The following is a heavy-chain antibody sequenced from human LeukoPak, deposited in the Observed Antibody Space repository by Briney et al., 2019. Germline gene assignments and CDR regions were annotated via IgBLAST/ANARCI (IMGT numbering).Heavy chain of an antibody. CDR3: ARAPPDYDILTGYYRTWFDP. CDR2: VYYSGSA. CDR1: NGSISGSTFY. V-gene: IGHV4-39*07. Sequence: PSETLSLTCNVSNGSISGSTFYWGWIRQPPGKGLEWIGSVYYSGSAYYNPSLRSRVTISIDTPKNHFSLKLSSVTAADTAVYYCARAPPDYDILTGYYRTWFDPWGQGTLVTVSS. D-gene: IGHD3-9*01. J-gene: IGHJ5*02.